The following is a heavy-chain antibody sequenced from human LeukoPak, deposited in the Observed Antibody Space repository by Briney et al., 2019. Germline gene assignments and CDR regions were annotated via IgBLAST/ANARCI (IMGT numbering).Heavy chain of an antibody. CDR2: IYSGGST. Sequence: PGGSLRLSCAASGFTVSSNYMSWVRQAPGKGLEWVSVIYSGGSTYYADSVKGRFTISRDNSKNTQYLQMNSLRAEDTAVYYCAREGGIAAAGIKDWGQGTLVTVSS. V-gene: IGHV3-53*01. CDR3: AREGGIAAAGIKD. J-gene: IGHJ4*02. CDR1: GFTVSSNY. D-gene: IGHD6-13*01.